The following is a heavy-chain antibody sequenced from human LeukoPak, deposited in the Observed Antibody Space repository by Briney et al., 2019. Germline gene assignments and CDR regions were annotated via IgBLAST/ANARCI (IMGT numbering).Heavy chain of an antibody. J-gene: IGHJ4*02. CDR2: ISSSSSYT. CDR1: GFTFSDYY. Sequence: PAGSLTLSCAASGFTFSDYYMSWIRQAPGKGLEWVSYISSSSSYTNYADSVKGRFTISRDNAKNSLYLQMNSLRAEDTAVYYCARVRAWDGYKYYFDCWGQRILVTVSS. D-gene: IGHD5-24*01. CDR3: ARVRAWDGYKYYFDC. V-gene: IGHV3-11*05.